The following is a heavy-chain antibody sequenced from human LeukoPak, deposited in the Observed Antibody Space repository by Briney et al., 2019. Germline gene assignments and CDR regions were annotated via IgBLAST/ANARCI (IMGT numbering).Heavy chain of an antibody. Sequence: SGPTLVNPTQTLTLTCTFSGFSLRKSGVGVGWIRQPPEKALEWLALIYWDDDKRYSPSLKSRLTITKDMSKNQVVLTMTNMDPVDTATYYCARVDSSNWYHAFDLWGQGTMATVFS. D-gene: IGHD6-13*01. CDR2: IYWDDDK. CDR1: GFSLRKSGVG. J-gene: IGHJ3*01. CDR3: ARVDSSNWYHAFDL. V-gene: IGHV2-5*02.